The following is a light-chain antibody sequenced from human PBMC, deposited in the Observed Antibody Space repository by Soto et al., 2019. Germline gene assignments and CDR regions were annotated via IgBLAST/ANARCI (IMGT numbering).Light chain of an antibody. V-gene: IGKV1-5*03. CDR2: GAS. CDR3: QQYKSFSS. J-gene: IGKJ4*01. Sequence: DIQMTQSPSTLSASIGDRVTITCRASQSISTSLAWYQQKPGRAPKLLIYGASTLESGVPSRFSGRGSGTEFTLTIRSLQPDDFATYHCQQYKSFSSFGGGTKVEIK. CDR1: QSISTS.